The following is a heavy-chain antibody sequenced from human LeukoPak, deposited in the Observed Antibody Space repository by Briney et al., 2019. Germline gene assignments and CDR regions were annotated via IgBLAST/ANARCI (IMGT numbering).Heavy chain of an antibody. CDR2: ISGSGGST. CDR3: ANGGMVRGVYHQQYAFDI. CDR1: GFTVSNNY. D-gene: IGHD3-10*01. Sequence: PGGSLRLSCAASGFTVSNNYMSWVRQAPGKGLEWVSAISGSGGSTYYADSVKGRFTISRNNSKNTLYLQMNSLRAEDTAVYYCANGGMVRGVYHQQYAFDIWGQGTMVTVSS. V-gene: IGHV3-23*01. J-gene: IGHJ3*02.